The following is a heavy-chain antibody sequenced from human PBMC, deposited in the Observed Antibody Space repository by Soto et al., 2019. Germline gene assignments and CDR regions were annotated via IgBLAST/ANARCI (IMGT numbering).Heavy chain of an antibody. CDR3: AKDLSFSLGAVAGGSGYGMDV. D-gene: IGHD6-19*01. CDR2: ISGSGGST. Sequence: EVQLLESGGGLVQPGGSLRLSCAASGFTFSSYAMSWVRQAPGKGLEWVSAISGSGGSTYYADSVKGRFTISRDNSKNTLYLQMNSLRAEDTAVYYCAKDLSFSLGAVAGGSGYGMDVWGQGTTVTVSS. J-gene: IGHJ6*02. CDR1: GFTFSSYA. V-gene: IGHV3-23*01.